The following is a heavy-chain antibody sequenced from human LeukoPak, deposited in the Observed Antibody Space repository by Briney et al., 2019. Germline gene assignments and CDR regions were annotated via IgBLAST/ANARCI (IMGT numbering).Heavy chain of an antibody. CDR2: TPYDGSGK. CDR3: AYIMGCGDLLYRDGDAFDI. CDR1: GFTFSRYG. V-gene: IGHV3-30*03. Sequence: GGSLRLSCAASGFTFSRYGMHWVRQAPGKGLEWVAVTPYDGSGKYYADSVKGRFTISRDNSKNTLYPQMNSLRPEDTAVYYCAYIMGCGDLLYRDGDAFDIGGQGTMVPVSS. J-gene: IGHJ3*02. D-gene: IGHD3-10*01.